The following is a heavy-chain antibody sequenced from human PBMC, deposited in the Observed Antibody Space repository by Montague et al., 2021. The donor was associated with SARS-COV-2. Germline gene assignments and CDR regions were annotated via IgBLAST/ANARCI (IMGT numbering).Heavy chain of an antibody. V-gene: IGHV3-23*03. CDR1: GFSFSGYA. J-gene: IGHJ4*02. CDR2: IYSGGDST. Sequence: SLRLSCAASGFSFSGYAMNWVRQAPGKGLEWISVIYSGGDSTYYADSVRGRFTISRDDSKNTLFLHLNNLSAEDTAIYYCAKPGPFAFYFASWGQGTLVTVSS. CDR3: AKPGPFAFYFAS. D-gene: IGHD3-10*01.